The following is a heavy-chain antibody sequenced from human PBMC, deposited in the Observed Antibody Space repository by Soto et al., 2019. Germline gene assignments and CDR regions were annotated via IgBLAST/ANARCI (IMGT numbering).Heavy chain of an antibody. CDR3: ARDLKDIVVGVGGMDV. CDR1: GFTFSSYG. Sequence: QVQLVESGGGVVQPGRSLRISCAASGFTFSSYGMHWVRQAPGKGLEWVAVIWYDGSNKYYADSVKGRFTISRDNSKNSLYLEMNGLRAEDTAVYYCARDLKDIVVGVGGMDVWGQGTKVTVSS. D-gene: IGHD2-2*01. J-gene: IGHJ6*02. CDR2: IWYDGSNK. V-gene: IGHV3-33*01.